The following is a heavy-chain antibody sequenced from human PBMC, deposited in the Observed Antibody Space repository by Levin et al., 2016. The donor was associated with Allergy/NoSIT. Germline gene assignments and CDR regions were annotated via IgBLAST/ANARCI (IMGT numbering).Heavy chain of an antibody. CDR3: ARLSLRNFESLTGRYNY. CDR2: INAGNGDT. CDR1: GFTFVKYV. V-gene: IGHV1-3*01. J-gene: IGHJ4*02. D-gene: IGHD2-2*02. Sequence: ASVKVSCKASGFTFVKYVVHWVRQAPGQRLEWVGWINAGNGDTKFSQKFQGRVSITRDTSASTAYMEMSNLRFEDTAVYFCARLSLRNFESLTGRYNYWGQGTHVTVSS.